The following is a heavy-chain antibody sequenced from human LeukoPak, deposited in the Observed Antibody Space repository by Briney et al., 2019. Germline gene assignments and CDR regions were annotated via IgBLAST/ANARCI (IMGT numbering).Heavy chain of an antibody. V-gene: IGHV1-18*01. Sequence: ASVKVSCKASGYSFTTHGISWVRQAPGQGLEWMGWISAYNGNTNYAQKFQGWVTMTRDTSISTAYMELSRLRSDDTAVYYCARSTSSGFEYWGQGTLVTVSS. CDR3: ARSTSSGFEY. CDR2: ISAYNGNT. J-gene: IGHJ4*02. CDR1: GYSFTTHG. D-gene: IGHD3-22*01.